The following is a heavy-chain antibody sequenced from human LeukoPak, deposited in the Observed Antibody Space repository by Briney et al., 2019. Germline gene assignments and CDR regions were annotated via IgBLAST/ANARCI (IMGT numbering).Heavy chain of an antibody. CDR1: GYTFTSYD. Sequence: ASVKVSCKASGYTFTSYDINWVRQAPGQGLEWMGWMNPKSANTGYAQKFQGRVTMTRDTSISTAYMEVTSLRSKDTAVYYCARGAPESSSSDYWGQGTLVTVSS. CDR3: ARGAPESSSSDY. D-gene: IGHD6-13*01. CDR2: MNPKSANT. J-gene: IGHJ4*02. V-gene: IGHV1-8*01.